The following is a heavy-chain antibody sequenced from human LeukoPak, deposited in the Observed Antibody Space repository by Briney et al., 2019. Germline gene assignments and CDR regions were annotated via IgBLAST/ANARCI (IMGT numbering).Heavy chain of an antibody. Sequence: ASVKVSCKASGYAFTAYYMNWVRQAPGQGLEWMGWINPNSGGTNFAQKFQGRVTMTTDTSISTAYMEVSRLRSDDTAVYYCARVDIGQQLDKYYYYAIDVWGQGTTVTVSS. V-gene: IGHV1-2*02. CDR1: GYAFTAYY. CDR2: INPNSGGT. J-gene: IGHJ6*02. D-gene: IGHD5-12*01. CDR3: ARVDIGQQLDKYYYYAIDV.